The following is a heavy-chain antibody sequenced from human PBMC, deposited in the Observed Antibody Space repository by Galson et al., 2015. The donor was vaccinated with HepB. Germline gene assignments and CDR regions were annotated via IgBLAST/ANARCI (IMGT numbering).Heavy chain of an antibody. J-gene: IGHJ4*02. D-gene: IGHD5-12*01. CDR1: GGTFSSYA. CDR3: ARVGDSSSGYDTSGCSCYFDY. Sequence: SVKVSCKASGGTFSSYAISWVRQAPGQGLEWMGGIIPIFGTANYAQRFQGRVTITADKSTSTAYMELSSLRSEDTAVYYCARVGDSSSGYDTSGCSCYFDYWGQGTLVTVSS. V-gene: IGHV1-69*06. CDR2: IIPIFGTA.